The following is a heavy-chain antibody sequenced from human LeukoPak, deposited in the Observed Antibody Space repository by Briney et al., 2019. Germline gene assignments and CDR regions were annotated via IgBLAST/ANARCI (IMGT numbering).Heavy chain of an antibody. J-gene: IGHJ4*02. CDR3: ARLMYYYDSTASDY. D-gene: IGHD3-22*01. V-gene: IGHV1-69*02. CDR2: IIPIPGIA. Sequence: ASVKVSCKASGYTFTDYYMHWVRQAPGQGLEWMGRIIPIPGIANYAQKFQGRVTITADKSTSTAYMELSSLRSEDTAVYYCARLMYYYDSTASDYWGQGTLVTVSS. CDR1: GYTFTDYY.